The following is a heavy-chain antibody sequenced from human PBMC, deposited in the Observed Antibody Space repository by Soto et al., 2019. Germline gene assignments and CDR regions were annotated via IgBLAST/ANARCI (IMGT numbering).Heavy chain of an antibody. D-gene: IGHD5-12*01. CDR1: EFRFGAYY. CDR2: LKQDGSET. CDR3: ARDGYAGAFDL. V-gene: IGHV3-7*03. Sequence: EEPLVESGSALVQPGGSLILSCAASEFRFGAYYMSWVRQAPGKGLEWVANLKQDGSETYYTDSVKGRFTISRDNAKSSLYLLMHGLRVEDTAVYYCARDGYAGAFDLWGRGILVPVSS. J-gene: IGHJ4*02.